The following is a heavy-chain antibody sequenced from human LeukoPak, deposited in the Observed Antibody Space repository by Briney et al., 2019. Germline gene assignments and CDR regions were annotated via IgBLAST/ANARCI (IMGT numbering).Heavy chain of an antibody. CDR1: GGSFSGYY. J-gene: IGHJ3*02. CDR3: ARYIVSYPHDAFDI. D-gene: IGHD1-26*01. Sequence: SETLSLTCAVYGGSFSGYYWSWIRQPPGKGLEWIGEINHSGSTNYNPSLKSRVTISVDTSKNQFSLKLSSVTAADTAFYYCARYIVSYPHDAFDIWGQGTMVTVSS. CDR2: INHSGST. V-gene: IGHV4-34*01.